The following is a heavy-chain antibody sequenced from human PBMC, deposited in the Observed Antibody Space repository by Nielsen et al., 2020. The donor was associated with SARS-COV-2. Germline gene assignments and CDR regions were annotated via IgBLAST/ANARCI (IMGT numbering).Heavy chain of an antibody. V-gene: IGHV3-30*18. Sequence: GESLKISCAASGFTFSSYGMHWVRQAPGKGLEWVAVISYDGSNKYYADSVKGRFTISRDNSKNTLYLQMNSLIAEDTAVYYCAKDRWDSSSGYGGGMDIWGQGSTVTVFS. J-gene: IGHJ6*02. CDR1: GFTFSSYG. D-gene: IGHD6-13*01. CDR3: AKDRWDSSSGYGGGMDI. CDR2: ISYDGSNK.